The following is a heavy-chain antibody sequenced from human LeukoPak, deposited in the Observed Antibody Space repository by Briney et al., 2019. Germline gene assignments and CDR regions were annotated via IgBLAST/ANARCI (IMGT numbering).Heavy chain of an antibody. CDR2: ISSSSSYI. CDR3: AKDFYGTSSAAFDS. Sequence: GGSLRLSCAASGFTFSSYSMNWVRQAPGKGLEWVSSISSSSSYIYYADSVKGRFTISRDNAKNSLYLQMNSLRADDTALYYCAKDFYGTSSAAFDSWGQGTLVTVSS. J-gene: IGHJ4*02. V-gene: IGHV3-21*04. CDR1: GFTFSSYS. D-gene: IGHD6-6*01.